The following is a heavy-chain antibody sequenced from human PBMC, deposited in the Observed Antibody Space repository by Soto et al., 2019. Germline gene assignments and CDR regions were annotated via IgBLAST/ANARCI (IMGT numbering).Heavy chain of an antibody. V-gene: IGHV4-31*03. D-gene: IGHD2-2*01. CDR2: IYYSGST. CDR3: AGVPAASSSGVATIDY. Sequence: SETLSLTCTVSGGSISSGGYYWSWIRQHPGQGLEWIGYIYYSGSTYYNPSLKSRVTISVDTSKNQFSLKLSSVTAADTAVYYCAGVPAASSSGVATIDYWGQGTLVTVSS. CDR1: GGSISSGGYY. J-gene: IGHJ4*02.